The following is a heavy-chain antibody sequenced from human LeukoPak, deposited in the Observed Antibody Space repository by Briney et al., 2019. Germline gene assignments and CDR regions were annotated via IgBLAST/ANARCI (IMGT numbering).Heavy chain of an antibody. CDR2: IKQDGSEK. CDR3: ARVGRWYQREYFQH. D-gene: IGHD2-15*01. Sequence: PRGALTLSCAPSGFTFSSYWMSWVRQAPRKGLEWVANIKQDGSEKYYVDSVKGRFTISRDNAKNSLYLQMSSLRAEDTAVYYCARVGRWYQREYFQHWGQGTLVTVSS. J-gene: IGHJ1*01. CDR1: GFTFSSYW. V-gene: IGHV3-7*01.